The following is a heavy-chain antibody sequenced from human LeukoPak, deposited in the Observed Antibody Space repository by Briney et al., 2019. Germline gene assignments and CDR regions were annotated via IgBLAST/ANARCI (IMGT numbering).Heavy chain of an antibody. CDR2: IYYTGST. J-gene: IGHJ6*02. V-gene: IGHV4-59*01. Sequence: SETLSLTCTVSGGSISNYYWCWIRQPPGKGLEWIGYIYYTGSTNSNPSLKSRVTISIDTSKNQFPLKLTSVTAADTAVYYCARSYDSSGYYFYGMDVWGQGTTVTVSS. D-gene: IGHD3-22*01. CDR1: GGSISNYY. CDR3: ARSYDSSGYYFYGMDV.